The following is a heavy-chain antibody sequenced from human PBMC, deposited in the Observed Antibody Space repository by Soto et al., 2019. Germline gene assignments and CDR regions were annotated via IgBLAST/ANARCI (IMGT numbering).Heavy chain of an antibody. CDR3: VGGLNCSFDF. CDR1: GGTVISWS. Sequence: AVKVSRKACGGTVISWSISWVRQAPGRGGEWMGGRIPILGTANYPQQYQGRVTTTAPDSTTTAYMELCSLGSEDTVVYSCVGGLNCSFDFWGQGTLVTVPS. D-gene: IGHD1-20*01. J-gene: IGHJ4*02. CDR2: RIPILGTA. V-gene: IGHV1-69*13.